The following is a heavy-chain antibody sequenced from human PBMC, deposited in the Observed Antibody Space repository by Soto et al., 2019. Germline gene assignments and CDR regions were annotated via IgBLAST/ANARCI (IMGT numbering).Heavy chain of an antibody. CDR3: GHSRSPRTEDAQVGDFDY. D-gene: IGHD1-26*01. CDR2: IYWDDDE. J-gene: IGHJ4*02. CDR1: GFSLTTDGVG. V-gene: IGHV2-5*02. Sequence: QITLKESGPTLVRPTQTLTLTCSFSGFSLTTDGVGVGWVRQPPGEALEWLALIYWDDDERYSPSLNNRLTRTKDTSKNRADRILTNMDAVDTATYYCGHSRSPRTEDAQVGDFDYWGQGTLVTVSS.